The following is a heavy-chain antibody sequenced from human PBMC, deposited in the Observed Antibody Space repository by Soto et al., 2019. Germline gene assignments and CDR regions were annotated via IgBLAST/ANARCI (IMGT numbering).Heavy chain of an antibody. Sequence: TLSLTCTVSGASISSYFWSWIRQPAGKGLEWIGRIYTSGSTDYNPSLESRVTMSVDTSKKQVSLKLTSVTAADTAVYYCAAFCSSPSCYGTDVWGQGTTVTVSS. CDR3: AAFCSSPSCYGTDV. CDR2: IYTSGST. J-gene: IGHJ6*02. D-gene: IGHD2-2*01. CDR1: GASISSYF. V-gene: IGHV4-4*07.